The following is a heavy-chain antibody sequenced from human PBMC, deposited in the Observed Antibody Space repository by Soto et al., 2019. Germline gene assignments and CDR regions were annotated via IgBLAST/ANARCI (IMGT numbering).Heavy chain of an antibody. V-gene: IGHV3-33*01. CDR2: IWYDGSNK. Sequence: PGGSLRLSCAAPGFTFSSYGMHWVRQAPGKGLEWVAVIWYDGSNKYYADSVKGRFTISRDNSKNTLYLQMNSLRAEDTAVYYCARGLTSYSSSWPWFDPWGQGTLVTVSS. J-gene: IGHJ5*02. CDR1: GFTFSSYG. D-gene: IGHD6-13*01. CDR3: ARGLTSYSSSWPWFDP.